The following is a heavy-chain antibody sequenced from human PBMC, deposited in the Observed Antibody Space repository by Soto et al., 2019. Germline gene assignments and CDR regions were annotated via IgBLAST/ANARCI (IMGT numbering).Heavy chain of an antibody. CDR3: ASSGVVSSWYFER. CDR2: INHSGST. V-gene: IGHV4-34*01. J-gene: IGHJ2*01. CDR1: GGSFSGYY. Sequence: VQLQQWGAGLLKPSETLSLTCAVYGGSFSGYYWSWIRQPPGKGLEWMGEINHSGSTNYNPSLKRRVTISVDTCKNQFSLKLSSVTAADTAVYYGASSGVVSSWYFERWGRGTLVTVS. D-gene: IGHD3-10*01.